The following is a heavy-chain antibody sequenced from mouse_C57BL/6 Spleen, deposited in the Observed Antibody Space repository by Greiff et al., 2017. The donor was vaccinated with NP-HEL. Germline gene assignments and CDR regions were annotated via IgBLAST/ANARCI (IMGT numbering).Heavy chain of an antibody. V-gene: IGHV6-3*01. CDR2: IRLKSDNYAT. CDR1: GFTFSNYW. J-gene: IGHJ4*01. CDR3: TDTSVPYYAMDY. Sequence: EVKLVESGGGLVQPGGSMKLSCVASGFTFSNYWMNWVRQSPEKGLEWVAQIRLKSDNYATHYAESVKGRFTISRDDSKSSVYLQMNNLRASDTGIYYCTDTSVPYYAMDYWGQGPSVTASS.